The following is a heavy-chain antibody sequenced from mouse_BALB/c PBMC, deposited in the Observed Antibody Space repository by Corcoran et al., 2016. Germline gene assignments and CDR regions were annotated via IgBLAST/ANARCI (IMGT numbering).Heavy chain of an antibody. Sequence: DVQLQESGPGLVKPSQSLSLTCSVTGYSITSGYFCNWIRQFPGNKQEWIGYISYDGSNNYNPSLKNRISITRDTSKNQFFMKLNSVTTEETATYYCASVIGNYYAMDYWGQGTSVTVSS. V-gene: IGHV3-6*02. CDR3: ASVIGNYYAMDY. CDR2: ISYDGSN. D-gene: IGHD2-14*01. J-gene: IGHJ4*01. CDR1: GYSITSGYF.